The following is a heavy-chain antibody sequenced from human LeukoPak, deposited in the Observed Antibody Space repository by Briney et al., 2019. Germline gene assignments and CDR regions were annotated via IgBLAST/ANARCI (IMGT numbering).Heavy chain of an antibody. CDR3: ARAPYYYDSSGYGDAFDN. J-gene: IGHJ3*02. CDR1: GGTFSSYA. CDR2: IIPIFGTA. Sequence: ASVKVSCKASGGTFSSYAISWVRQAPGQGFEWMGGIIPIFGTANYAQKFQGRVTITADESTSTAYMELSSLRSKDTAVYYCARAPYYYDSSGYGDAFDNWGQGTMVTVSS. D-gene: IGHD3-22*01. V-gene: IGHV1-69*13.